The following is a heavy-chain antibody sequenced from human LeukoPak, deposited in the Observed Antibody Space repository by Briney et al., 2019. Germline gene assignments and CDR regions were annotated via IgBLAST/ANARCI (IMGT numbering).Heavy chain of an antibody. CDR2: IKQDGSEK. J-gene: IGHJ4*02. Sequence: GGSLRLSCAASGFTFSSYWMSWVRQAPGKGLEWVANIKQDGSEKYYVDSVKGRFTISRDNSKNTLYLQMKSLRVEDTAVYYCAKVGVSVAYYFDYWGQGTLVTVSS. CDR1: GFTFSSYW. CDR3: AKVGVSVAYYFDY. V-gene: IGHV3-7*03. D-gene: IGHD3-10*01.